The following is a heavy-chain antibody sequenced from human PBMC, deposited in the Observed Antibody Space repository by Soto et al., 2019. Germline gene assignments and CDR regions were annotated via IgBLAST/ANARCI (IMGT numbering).Heavy chain of an antibody. CDR1: GFTFSNAW. D-gene: IGHD2-21*02. Sequence: GGSLRLSCAASGFTFSNAWMSWVRQAPGKGLEWVGRIKSKTDGGTTDYAAPVKGRFTISRDESKNTLYLQMNSMKTEDTAVYYCTTEGPYKALYGARVICGGDCYTWGQGTLVTVSS. CDR3: TTEGPYKALYGARVICGGDCYT. CDR2: IKSKTDGGTT. J-gene: IGHJ5*02. V-gene: IGHV3-15*01.